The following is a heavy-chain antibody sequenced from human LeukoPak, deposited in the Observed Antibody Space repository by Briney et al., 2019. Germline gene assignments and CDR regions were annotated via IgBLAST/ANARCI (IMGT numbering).Heavy chain of an antibody. CDR2: MNKGGSET. CDR1: GFTFSSYA. D-gene: IGHD6-19*01. CDR3: ARDGVAGGFDY. Sequence: GGSLRLSCAAPGFTFSSYAMHWVRQAPGKGLEWVAHMNKGGSETTNVDSVKGRFAISRDDAKNLVFLQMNSLRVEDTAVYYCARDGVAGGFDYWGQGILVTVSS. V-gene: IGHV3-7*01. J-gene: IGHJ4*02.